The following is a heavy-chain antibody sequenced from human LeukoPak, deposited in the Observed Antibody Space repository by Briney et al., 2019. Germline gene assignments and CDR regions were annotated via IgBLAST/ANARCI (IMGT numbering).Heavy chain of an antibody. CDR1: GFTFSSFG. Sequence: GGSLRLSCAASGFTFSSFGMHWVRQAPGQGLEWVAVISFDGSNQYYADSVKGRFTIYRDNFKYTVYLQMNSLRAEETAVYYCAKSHPPTVTTEEGEYLQHWGQGTPGHRLL. V-gene: IGHV3-30*18. D-gene: IGHD4-17*01. CDR3: AKSHPPTVTTEEGEYLQH. CDR2: ISFDGSNQ. J-gene: IGHJ1*01.